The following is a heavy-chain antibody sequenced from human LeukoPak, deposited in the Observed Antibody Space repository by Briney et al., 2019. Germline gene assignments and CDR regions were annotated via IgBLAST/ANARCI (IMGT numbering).Heavy chain of an antibody. CDR2: TVSEIDGGTT. CDR1: GFTFNYAW. CDR3: TTDEDWNYARKDV. J-gene: IGHJ6*02. D-gene: IGHD1-7*01. Sequence: GGPLRLSCAASGFTFNYAWMSWVRQVPGKGLEWVGQTVSEIDGGTTDYATPVKGRFTISRGDSKSTLYLQMNSLKIEDTAVYYCTTDEDWNYARKDVWGQGATVIVSS. V-gene: IGHV3-15*04.